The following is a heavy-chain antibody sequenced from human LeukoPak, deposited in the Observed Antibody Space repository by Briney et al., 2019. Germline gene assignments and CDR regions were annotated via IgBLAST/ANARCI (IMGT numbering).Heavy chain of an antibody. CDR1: GFTFNNYD. D-gene: IGHD3-22*01. Sequence: PGGSLRLSCAASGFTFNNYDITWVRQAPGKGLEWVSKISGSGGTTYYADSVKGRFTISRDNSKNTLYLQMNSLRAEDTAVYYCARSRDSSGYYYWSDAFDIWGQGTMVTVSS. V-gene: IGHV3-23*01. J-gene: IGHJ3*02. CDR2: ISGSGGTT. CDR3: ARSRDSSGYYYWSDAFDI.